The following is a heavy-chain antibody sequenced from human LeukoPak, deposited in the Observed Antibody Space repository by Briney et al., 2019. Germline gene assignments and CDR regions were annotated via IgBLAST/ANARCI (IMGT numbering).Heavy chain of an antibody. J-gene: IGHJ4*02. CDR3: ARVTNVLRFLEWLTAVYYFDY. CDR1: GGSVSSGSYY. CDR2: IYYSGST. Sequence: PSEALSLTCTVSGGSVSSGSYYWSWIRQPPGKGLAWIGYIYYSGSTNYNPSLKSRVTISVDTSKNQFSLKLSSVTAADTAVYYCARVTNVLRFLEWLTAVYYFDYWGQGTLVTVSS. V-gene: IGHV4-61*01. D-gene: IGHD3-3*01.